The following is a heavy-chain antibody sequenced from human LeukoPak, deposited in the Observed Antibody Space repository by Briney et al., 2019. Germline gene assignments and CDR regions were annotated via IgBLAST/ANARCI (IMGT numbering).Heavy chain of an antibody. CDR3: ARGYYYGSGSYYNGDY. J-gene: IGHJ4*02. D-gene: IGHD3-10*01. V-gene: IGHV3-7*01. CDR2: IKQDGSEK. Sequence: GGSLRLSCAASEFTFSSYWMSWVRQAPGKGLEWVANIKQDGSEKYYVDSVKGRFTISRDNARNSLYLQMNSLRAEDTAVYYCARGYYYGSGSYYNGDYWGQGTLVTVSS. CDR1: EFTFSSYW.